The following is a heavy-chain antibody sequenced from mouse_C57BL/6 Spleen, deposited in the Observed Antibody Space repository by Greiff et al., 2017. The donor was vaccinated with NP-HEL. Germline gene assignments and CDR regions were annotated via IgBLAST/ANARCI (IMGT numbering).Heavy chain of an antibody. J-gene: IGHJ1*03. Sequence: EVHLVESGGGLVQPGGSLKLSCAASGFTFSDYYMYWVRQTPEKRLEWVAYISNGGGSTYSPDTVKGRFTISRDNAKNTLYLQMSRLKSEDTAMYYCARQGITTVVAEGYFDVWGTGTTVTVSS. V-gene: IGHV5-12*01. D-gene: IGHD1-1*01. CDR1: GFTFSDYY. CDR2: ISNGGGST. CDR3: ARQGITTVVAEGYFDV.